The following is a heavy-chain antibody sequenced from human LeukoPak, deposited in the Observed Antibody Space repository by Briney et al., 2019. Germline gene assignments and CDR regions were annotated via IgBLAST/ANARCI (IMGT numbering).Heavy chain of an antibody. J-gene: IGHJ4*02. V-gene: IGHV3-30-3*01. Sequence: PGRSLRLSCVASGFTFSSHAMHWVRQAPGKGLEWVAVISHDESNKFYTESVKGRFTISRDNSKNTLYLQMNSLRAEDTAVYYCARRSTVLDYWGQGTLVTVSS. D-gene: IGHD4-17*01. CDR3: ARRSTVLDY. CDR2: ISHDESNK. CDR1: GFTFSSHA.